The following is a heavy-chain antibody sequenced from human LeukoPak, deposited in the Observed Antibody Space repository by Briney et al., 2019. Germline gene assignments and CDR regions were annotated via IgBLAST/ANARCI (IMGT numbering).Heavy chain of an antibody. Sequence: ASVKVSCKASGYTFTSYDINWVRQATGQGLEWMGWMNPNSGNTGYAQKFQGRVTMTRNTSISTAYMELSSLRSEDTAVYYCARDGLTGTLYYMDVWGQGTTVTVSS. CDR1: GYTFTSYD. V-gene: IGHV1-8*01. CDR3: ARDGLTGTLYYMDV. CDR2: MNPNSGNT. D-gene: IGHD1-7*01. J-gene: IGHJ6*03.